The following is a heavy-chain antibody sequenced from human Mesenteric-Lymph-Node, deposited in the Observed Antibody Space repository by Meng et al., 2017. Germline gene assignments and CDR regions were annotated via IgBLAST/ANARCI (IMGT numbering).Heavy chain of an antibody. CDR3: ARDIAVTTFN. V-gene: IGHV3-33*01. CDR1: GFIFSSYG. Sequence: RRSLCLSCAASGFIFSSYGMHWVRQAPGDWLEWVAVTWYDGSNTYYADSVKGRFTISRDNSKNSLYLQMHSLRAEDTAVYYCARDIAVTTFNWGQGTLVTVSS. J-gene: IGHJ4*02. D-gene: IGHD4-17*01. CDR2: TWYDGSNT.